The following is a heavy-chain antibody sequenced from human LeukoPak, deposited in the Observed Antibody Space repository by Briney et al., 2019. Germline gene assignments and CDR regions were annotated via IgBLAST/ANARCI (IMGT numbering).Heavy chain of an antibody. CDR3: ARSGAYYDMDV. V-gene: IGHV1-2*02. CDR2: INPNSGAT. Sequence: ASVKVSCKASGYTFTGYYIHWVRPAPGQGLEWMVWINPNSGATNYAQKFQGRVTVTRDPATSTAYLELSRLRSDDTAVYYCARSGAYYDMDVWGKGTTVAVSS. CDR1: GYTFTGYY. D-gene: IGHD4-17*01. J-gene: IGHJ6*01.